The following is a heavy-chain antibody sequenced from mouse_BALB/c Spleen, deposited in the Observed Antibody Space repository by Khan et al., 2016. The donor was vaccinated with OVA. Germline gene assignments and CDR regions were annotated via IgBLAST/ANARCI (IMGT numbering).Heavy chain of an antibody. CDR1: GYTFTNYA. Sequence: QIQLVQSGPELKKPGETVKISCKASGYTFTNYAVNWVRQAPGKGFKWMGWINTYTGEPTYADDFKGRFAFSLETSARAAYLQINNLKNEDTATYFCARGHWYFDVWGAGTTVTVSS. V-gene: IGHV9-3-1*01. J-gene: IGHJ1*01. CDR3: ARGHWYFDV. CDR2: INTYTGEP.